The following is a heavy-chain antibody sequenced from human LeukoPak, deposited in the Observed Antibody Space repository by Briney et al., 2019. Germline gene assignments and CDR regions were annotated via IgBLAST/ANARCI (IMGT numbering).Heavy chain of an antibody. CDR3: ATESSYDYKVNWFDP. J-gene: IGHJ5*02. D-gene: IGHD5-18*01. CDR1: GYTLTELS. Sequence: ASVKVSCKVSGYTLTELSMHWVRQAPGKGLEWMGGFDPEDGETIYAQKFQGRVTMTEDTSTDTAYMELSSLRSEDTAVYYCATESSYDYKVNWFDPWGQGTLVTVSS. CDR2: FDPEDGET. V-gene: IGHV1-24*01.